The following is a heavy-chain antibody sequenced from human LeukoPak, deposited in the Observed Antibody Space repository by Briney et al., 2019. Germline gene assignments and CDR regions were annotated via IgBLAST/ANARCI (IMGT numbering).Heavy chain of an antibody. J-gene: IGHJ4*02. V-gene: IGHV3-48*03. Sequence: GGSLRLSCAVSGLIFSSYEMNWVRQAPGKGLEWVSYINSGDSSIYYADSVKGRFTISRDNAKNSLYLQMNSLRAEDTAVYYCARDRVLLDYWGQGTLVTVSS. CDR1: GLIFSSYE. CDR2: INSGDSSI. CDR3: ARDRVLLDY.